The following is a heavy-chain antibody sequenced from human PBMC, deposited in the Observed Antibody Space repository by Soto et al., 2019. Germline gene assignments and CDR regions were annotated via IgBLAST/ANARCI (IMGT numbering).Heavy chain of an antibody. Sequence: PGGSLRLSCAASGFTFSSYSMNWVRQAPGKGLEWVSSISSSSSYIYYADSVKGRFTISRDNAKNSLYLQMNSLRAEDTAVYYCARDYRRYYDSSGYSIDYWGQGTLVTVSS. CDR3: ARDYRRYYDSSGYSIDY. V-gene: IGHV3-21*01. J-gene: IGHJ4*02. CDR1: GFTFSSYS. CDR2: ISSSSSYI. D-gene: IGHD3-22*01.